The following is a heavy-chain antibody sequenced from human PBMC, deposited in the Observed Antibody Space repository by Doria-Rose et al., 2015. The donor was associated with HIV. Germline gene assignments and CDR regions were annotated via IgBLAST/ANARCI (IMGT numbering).Heavy chain of an antibody. Sequence: SGFTFSDYYMSWIRQAPGKGLEWVSYISTSGNTIYYADSVKGRFTISRDNAKNSLYLQMNSLRAEDTAVYYCARDNTATLIYWGQGTLVTVSS. CDR2: ISTSGNTI. CDR3: ARDNTATLIY. D-gene: IGHD5-18*01. V-gene: IGHV3-11*01. J-gene: IGHJ4*02. CDR1: GFTFSDYY.